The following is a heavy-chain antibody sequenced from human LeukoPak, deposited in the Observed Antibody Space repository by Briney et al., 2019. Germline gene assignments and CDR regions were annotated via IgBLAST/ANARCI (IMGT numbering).Heavy chain of an antibody. J-gene: IGHJ1*01. D-gene: IGHD6-19*01. CDR1: GGSISGSTYY. Sequence: PSETLSVTCSISGGSISGSTYYWALIRQPPGKKLEWSGRVYYGGSTSYNPSLQSRVTISVDTSKNQLSLKLSAVTAADTAVYYCTRHDGPMARTEAYFQYWGQGTLVTVSS. V-gene: IGHV4-39*01. CDR2: VYYGGST. CDR3: TRHDGPMARTEAYFQY.